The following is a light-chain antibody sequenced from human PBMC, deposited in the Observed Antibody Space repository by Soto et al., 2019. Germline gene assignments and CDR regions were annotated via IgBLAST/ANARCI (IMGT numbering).Light chain of an antibody. V-gene: IGLV2-14*01. CDR3: SSHTSTSPYV. Sequence: QSVLTQPASVSGSPGQSITISCTGTSSDVGGYNYVSWYQQHPGKAPKLMIYEVSNRPSGVSKRFSGSKSGNTASLTISGLQAEDEADYYCSSHTSTSPYVFGTGTKLTVL. CDR1: SSDVGGYNY. CDR2: EVS. J-gene: IGLJ1*01.